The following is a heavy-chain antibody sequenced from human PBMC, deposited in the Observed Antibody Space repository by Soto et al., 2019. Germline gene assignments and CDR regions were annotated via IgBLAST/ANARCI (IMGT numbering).Heavy chain of an antibody. CDR1: GGSISSGGFY. D-gene: IGHD5-18*01. V-gene: IGHV4-31*03. J-gene: IGHJ5*02. CDR2: IYYTGST. CDR3: ARKWILDP. Sequence: PSETLSLTCTVSGGSISSGGFYWSWIRQHPGKGLEWIGYIYYTGSTYYNPSLKSRVTISVDTSKNQFSLKLSSVTAADTAVYYCARKWILDPWGQGTLVTVSS.